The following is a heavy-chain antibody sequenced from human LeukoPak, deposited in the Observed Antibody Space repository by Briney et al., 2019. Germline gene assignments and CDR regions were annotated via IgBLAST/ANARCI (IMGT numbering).Heavy chain of an antibody. D-gene: IGHD3-16*01. J-gene: IGHJ4*02. CDR3: ARVDWGYYFDY. V-gene: IGHV4-31*03. Sequence: SGTLSLTCTVSGGSISSGGYYWSWIRQHPGKGLEWIGYIYYSGSTYYNPSLKSRVTISVDTSKNQFSLKLSSVTAADTAVYYCARVDWGYYFDYWGQGTLVTVSS. CDR2: IYYSGST. CDR1: GGSISSGGYY.